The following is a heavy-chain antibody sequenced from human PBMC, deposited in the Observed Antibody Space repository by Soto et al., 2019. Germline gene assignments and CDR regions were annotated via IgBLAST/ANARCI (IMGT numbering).Heavy chain of an antibody. CDR2: IDWEDEK. J-gene: IGHJ4*02. CDR3: ARLRVDSGGYHFDI. D-gene: IGHD2-21*01. CDR1: GFSLSTVSMC. Sequence: SGPYAGEPTQTLTLTCSFSGFSLSTVSMCVSWIRQTPGKALEYLALIDWEDEKFYSASPKTRLTISKDTSKNQVVLTMTDMDPADTATYYCARLRVDSGGYHFDIWGQGTLVTVSS. V-gene: IGHV2-70*12.